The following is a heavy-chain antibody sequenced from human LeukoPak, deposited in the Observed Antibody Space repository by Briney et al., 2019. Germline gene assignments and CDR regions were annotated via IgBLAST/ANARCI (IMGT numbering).Heavy chain of an antibody. CDR2: IYYSGST. J-gene: IGHJ4*02. CDR1: GGSISSSNYY. CDR3: ARRRGYSYDY. D-gene: IGHD5-18*01. V-gene: IGHV4-61*05. Sequence: SETLSLTCTVSGGSISSSNYYWGWIRQPPGKGLEWIGYIYYSGSTTYNPSLKSRVTISVDTSKNQFSLKLSSVTAADTAVYYCARRRGYSYDYWGQGTLVTVSS.